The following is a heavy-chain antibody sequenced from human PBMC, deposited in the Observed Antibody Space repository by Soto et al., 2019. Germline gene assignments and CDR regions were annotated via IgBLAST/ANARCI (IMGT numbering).Heavy chain of an antibody. D-gene: IGHD3-10*01. CDR2: ITDTGGDA. CDR3: ARGSTDSYPGSRIFDF. J-gene: IGHJ4*02. Sequence: GGSLRLSCGASVLTFGIRAMNWVRQAPGEGLQWVSTITDTGGDAKYADSVRGRFVISRDNSKKTLYLQMTSLTAEDSAMYYCARGSTDSYPGSRIFDFWGRGTMVTVSS. V-gene: IGHV3-23*01. CDR1: VLTFGIRA.